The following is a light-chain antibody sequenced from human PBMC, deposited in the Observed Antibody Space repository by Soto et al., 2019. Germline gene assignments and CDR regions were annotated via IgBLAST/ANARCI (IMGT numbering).Light chain of an antibody. CDR2: GAS. CDR1: DSLSTY. J-gene: IGKJ2*01. CDR3: QSYNDWPFT. Sequence: EIVMTQSPATLSASPGERDTLSCRASDSLSTYLAWYQQKPGQAPRLLIYGASTKATGIPARFSGSGSATDFTLTISSLQSEDFAVYYCQSYNDWPFTFGQGTKLEI. V-gene: IGKV3-15*01.